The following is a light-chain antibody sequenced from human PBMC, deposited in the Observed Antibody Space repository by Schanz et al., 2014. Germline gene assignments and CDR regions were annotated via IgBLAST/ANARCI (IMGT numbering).Light chain of an antibody. V-gene: IGLV2-14*01. Sequence: QSVLTQPASVSGSPGQSITISCTGTSSDIGAYNYVSWYQQHPYRAPKLIIYDVHNRPSGISNRFSGSKSGNTASLTISGLQAEDEADYYCCSYAGTYTWVFGGGTKVTVL. CDR1: SSDIGAYNY. CDR3: CSYAGTYTWV. CDR2: DVH. J-gene: IGLJ3*02.